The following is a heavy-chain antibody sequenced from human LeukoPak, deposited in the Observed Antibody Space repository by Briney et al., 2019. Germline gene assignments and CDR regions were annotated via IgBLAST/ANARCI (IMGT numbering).Heavy chain of an antibody. CDR3: ATDTARPYYYDSSGPSSYWYFDL. CDR1: GYTFTGYY. CDR2: INPNSGGT. D-gene: IGHD3-22*01. V-gene: IGHV1-2*02. Sequence: VASVKVSCKASGYTFTGYYIHWVRQAPGQGLEWMGWINPNSGGTNYAQKFQGRVTMTEDTSTDTAYMELSSLRSEDTAVYYCATDTARPYYYDSSGPSSYWYFDLWGRGTLVTVSS. J-gene: IGHJ2*01.